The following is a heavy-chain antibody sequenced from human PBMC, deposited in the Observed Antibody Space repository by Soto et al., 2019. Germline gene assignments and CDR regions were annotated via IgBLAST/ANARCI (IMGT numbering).Heavy chain of an antibody. Sequence: QPGGSMRLSCAASGFTFGTTEMSWVRQAPGEGLEWVSTIDGSGGITYYADSVKGRFTISRDNSRNTVYLQMNSLRGDDTALYYCVKNSGWFNTWGQGALVTVSS. V-gene: IGHV3-23*01. CDR2: IDGSGGIT. CDR3: VKNSGWFNT. D-gene: IGHD3-10*01. CDR1: GFTFGTTE. J-gene: IGHJ5*02.